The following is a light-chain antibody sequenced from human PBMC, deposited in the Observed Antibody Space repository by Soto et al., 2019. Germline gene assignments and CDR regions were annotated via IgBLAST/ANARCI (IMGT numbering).Light chain of an antibody. CDR2: EAS. CDR3: QHYNSYSGT. Sequence: DIQMNHSPSTLSGSVGDRVTLLFRASQTISSWLAWYQQKPGKVPKLLIYEASTLQCGVPSRFSGSGSGTEFTLTISSLQPDDFATYYCQHYNSYSGTFGQGTKVDI. J-gene: IGKJ1*01. CDR1: QTISSW. V-gene: IGKV1-5*03.